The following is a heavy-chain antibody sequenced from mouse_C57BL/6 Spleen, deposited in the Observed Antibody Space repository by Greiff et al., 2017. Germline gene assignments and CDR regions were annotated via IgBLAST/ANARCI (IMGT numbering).Heavy chain of an antibody. CDR2: IDPENGDT. V-gene: IGHV14-4*01. J-gene: IGHJ3*01. CDR1: GFNIKDDY. D-gene: IGHD2-3*01. CDR3: TFYDGYFRFAY. Sequence: VQLKESGAELVRPGASVKLSCTASGFNIKDDYMHWVKQRPEQGLEWIGWIDPENGDTEYASKFQGKATITADTSSNTAYLQLSSLTSEDTAVYYCTFYDGYFRFAYWGQGTLVTVSA.